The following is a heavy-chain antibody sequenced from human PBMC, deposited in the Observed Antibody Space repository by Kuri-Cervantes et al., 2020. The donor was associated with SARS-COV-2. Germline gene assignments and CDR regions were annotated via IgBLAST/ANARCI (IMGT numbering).Heavy chain of an antibody. D-gene: IGHD3-3*01. V-gene: IGHV4-59*01. CDR2: IYYRGST. CDR3: ARGLRGTIFGVVIDYYYGMDV. Sequence: SETLSLTCSISGGSMSSYYWSWIRQPPGKGLEWIGYIYYRGSTNYSPSLNSRVTISVDTSKNQFSLKLSTMPAADTAVYYCARGLRGTIFGVVIDYYYGMDVWGQGTTVTVSS. J-gene: IGHJ6*02. CDR1: GGSMSSYY.